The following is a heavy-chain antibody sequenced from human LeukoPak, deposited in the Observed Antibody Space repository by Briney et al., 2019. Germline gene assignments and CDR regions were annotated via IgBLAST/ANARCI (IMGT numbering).Heavy chain of an antibody. D-gene: IGHD2-2*01. J-gene: IGHJ6*03. CDR3: ARRNIVVVPAAKYYYYYYMDV. Sequence: GESLKISXKGSGYSFTSYWIGWVRQMPGKGLEWMGIIYPGDSDTRYSPSFQVQVTISADKSISTAYLQWSSLKASDTAMYYCARRNIVVVPAAKYYYYYYMDVWGKGTTVTVSS. V-gene: IGHV5-51*01. CDR1: GYSFTSYW. CDR2: IYPGDSDT.